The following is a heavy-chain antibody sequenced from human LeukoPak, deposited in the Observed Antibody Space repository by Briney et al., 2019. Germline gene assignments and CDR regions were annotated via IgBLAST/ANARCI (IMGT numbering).Heavy chain of an antibody. CDR2: IKSNVDGGTI. CDR3: STGGYYLDY. Sequence: PGGSLRLSCAGYGFTFSNAWMNWVRQAPGKGLEWVGRIKSNVDGGTIEYAAPVKGRITISRDDSKNTVYLQMNSLKTEDTAVYYCSTGGYYLDYWGQGTLVIVSS. J-gene: IGHJ4*02. V-gene: IGHV3-15*07. CDR1: GFTFSNAW.